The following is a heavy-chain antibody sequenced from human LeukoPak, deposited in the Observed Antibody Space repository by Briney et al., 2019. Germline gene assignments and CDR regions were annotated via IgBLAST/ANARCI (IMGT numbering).Heavy chain of an antibody. CDR1: GGSFSGYY. Sequence: SETLSLTCAVYGGSFSGYYWSLIRQPPGKGLEWIGEINHSGSTNYNPSLKSRVTISVDTSKNQFSLKLSSVTAADTAVYYCARDLNGATGNYWGQGTLVTVSS. D-gene: IGHD4-17*01. V-gene: IGHV4-34*01. CDR2: INHSGST. J-gene: IGHJ4*02. CDR3: ARDLNGATGNY.